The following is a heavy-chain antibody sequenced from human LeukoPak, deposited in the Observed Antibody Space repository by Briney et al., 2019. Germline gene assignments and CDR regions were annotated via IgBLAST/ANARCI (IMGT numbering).Heavy chain of an antibody. J-gene: IGHJ4*02. Sequence: SGGSLRLSCAASGFTVSSNYMTWVRQAPGKGLEWVSLIYSDGSTYYADSVEGRFTISRDNSKNTLCLQMGSLRAEDTAVYYCARVRSGGYYFDYWGQGTLVTVSS. D-gene: IGHD1-26*01. CDR1: GFTVSSNY. V-gene: IGHV3-66*02. CDR3: ARVRSGGYYFDY. CDR2: IYSDGST.